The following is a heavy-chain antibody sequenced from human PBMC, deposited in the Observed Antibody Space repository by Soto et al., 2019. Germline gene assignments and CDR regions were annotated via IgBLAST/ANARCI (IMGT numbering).Heavy chain of an antibody. J-gene: IGHJ5*01. Sequence: QVQLVQSGAEVRKPGSSLRVSCKSSGATFSTTGISWMRQAPGQGLEWMGGIIPLFGTPKYARKFQGRVSITADESTNTVYMELNSLRPDDAAVYYCARASPVICGGDPCYRLDSSFDSWGQGSLVIVSS. CDR2: IIPLFGTP. V-gene: IGHV1-69*01. D-gene: IGHD2-21*02. CDR1: GATFSTTG. CDR3: ARASPVICGGDPCYRLDSSFDS.